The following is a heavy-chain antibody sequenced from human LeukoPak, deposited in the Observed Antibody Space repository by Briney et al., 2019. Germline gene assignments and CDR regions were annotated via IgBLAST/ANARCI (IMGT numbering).Heavy chain of an antibody. V-gene: IGHV4-4*09. CDR2: IYTSGST. J-gene: IGHJ5*02. CDR1: GGSISSYY. D-gene: IGHD6-19*01. Sequence: SETLSLTCTVSGGSISSYYWSWIRQPPGKGLEGIGYIYTSGSTNYNPSLKSRVTISVDTSKNQFSLKLSSVTAADTAVYYCARLVLRNWLPGIERDANWFDPWGQGTLVTVSS. CDR3: ARLVLRNWLPGIERDANWFDP.